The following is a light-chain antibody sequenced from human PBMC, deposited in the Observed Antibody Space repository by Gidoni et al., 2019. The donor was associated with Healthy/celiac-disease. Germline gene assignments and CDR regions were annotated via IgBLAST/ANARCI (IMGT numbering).Light chain of an antibody. CDR2: AAS. Sequence: EIVLTHSPGTLSLSPGERATLSCSASLSASSYLAWYQQKPGQAPRLLIYAASNRATAIPDRFRGSGSGTDFTLTISRLEPEDFAVYYCQQYPSFWTFGQGTKVEIK. V-gene: IGKV3-20*01. CDR3: QQYPSFWT. CDR1: LSASSY. J-gene: IGKJ1*01.